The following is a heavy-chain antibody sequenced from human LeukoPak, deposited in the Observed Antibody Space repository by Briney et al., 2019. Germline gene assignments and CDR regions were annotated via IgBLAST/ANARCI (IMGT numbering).Heavy chain of an antibody. CDR3: ARAFDY. V-gene: IGHV4-38-2*01. Sequence: SETPSLTCAVSGYSISSGYYWGWIRQPPGKGLEWIGSISHTGSTYYNPSLKSRVTISMDTSKNQFSLNLNSVTAADTAVYYCARAFDYWGQGTLVTVSS. D-gene: IGHD2/OR15-2a*01. CDR1: GYSISSGYY. J-gene: IGHJ4*02. CDR2: ISHTGST.